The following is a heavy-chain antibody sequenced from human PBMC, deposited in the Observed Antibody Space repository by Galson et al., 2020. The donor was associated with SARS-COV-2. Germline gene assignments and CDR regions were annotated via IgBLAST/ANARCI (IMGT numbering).Heavy chain of an antibody. CDR1: GFTFSSYG. V-gene: IGHV3-30*18. Sequence: GESLRLSCAASGFTFSSYGMHWVRQAPGKGLEWVAVISYDGSNKYYADSVKGRFTISRDNSKNTLYLQMNSLRAEDTAVYYCAKEGIDCSSTSCYEGWVYYYYGMDVWGQGTTVTVSS. CDR2: ISYDGSNK. J-gene: IGHJ6*02. CDR3: AKEGIDCSSTSCYEGWVYYYYGMDV. D-gene: IGHD2-2*01.